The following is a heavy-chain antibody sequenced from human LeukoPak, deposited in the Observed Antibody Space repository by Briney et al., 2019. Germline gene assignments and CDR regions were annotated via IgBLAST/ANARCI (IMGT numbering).Heavy chain of an antibody. D-gene: IGHD6-6*01. CDR1: GYTXTSYY. CDR3: ARDGPRIAALGEDFDY. V-gene: IGHV1-46*01. Sequence: ASVKVSCKASGYTXTSYYMHWVRQAPGQGLEWMGIINASGGSTSYAQKFQGRVTMTRDTSTSTVYMELSSLRSEDTAVYYCARDGPRIAALGEDFDYWGQGTLVTVSS. CDR2: INASGGST. J-gene: IGHJ4*02.